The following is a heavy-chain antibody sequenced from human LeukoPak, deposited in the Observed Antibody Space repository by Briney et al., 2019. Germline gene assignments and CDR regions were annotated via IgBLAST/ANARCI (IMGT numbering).Heavy chain of an antibody. D-gene: IGHD5-18*01. Sequence: SETLSLTCAVYGGSFSGYYWSWIRQPPGKGLEWIGEINHSGSTNYNPSLKSRVTISVGTSKNQFSLKLSSVTAADTAVYYCARGGYSYGYRFYYYYMDVWGKGTTVTVSS. J-gene: IGHJ6*03. CDR1: GGSFSGYY. CDR2: INHSGST. CDR3: ARGGYSYGYRFYYYYMDV. V-gene: IGHV4-34*01.